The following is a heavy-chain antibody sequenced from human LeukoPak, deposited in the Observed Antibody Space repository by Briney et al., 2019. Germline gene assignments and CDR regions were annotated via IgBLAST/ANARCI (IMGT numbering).Heavy chain of an antibody. CDR1: GYTFTGYY. J-gene: IGHJ4*02. V-gene: IGHV1-2*02. D-gene: IGHD2-2*02. CDR3: ARLREGLYHFDS. Sequence: ASVKVSCKASGYTFTGYYIQWMRQAPGQGLEWMGWINPDSGGTKYAQSLQDRVTMTRDTSISTAYMELSRLGSDDTAVYYCARLREGLYHFDSWGQGTLVTVSS. CDR2: INPDSGGT.